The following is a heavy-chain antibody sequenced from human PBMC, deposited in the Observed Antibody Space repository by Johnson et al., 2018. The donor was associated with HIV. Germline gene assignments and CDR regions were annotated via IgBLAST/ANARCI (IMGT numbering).Heavy chain of an antibody. J-gene: IGHJ3*01. CDR2: INWNGGSA. V-gene: IGHV3-20*04. CDR1: GFIFDDYG. D-gene: IGHD1-26*01. CDR3: ARRASGSLSFDL. Sequence: EVQLVESGGGVQWPVGSLRLSCEGFGFIFDDYGLNWVRQAPGKGLQWISGINWNGGSASCADSLKGRCTVSRDNAKNSLYLQLTSLRAEDTAFYYCARRASGSLSFDLWGQGTMVAVSS.